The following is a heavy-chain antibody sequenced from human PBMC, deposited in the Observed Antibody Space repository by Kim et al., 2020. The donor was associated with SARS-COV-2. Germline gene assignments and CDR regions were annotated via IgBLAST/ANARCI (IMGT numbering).Heavy chain of an antibody. Sequence: SQTLSLTCVISGDSVSNKTSTWNWIRQSPSRGLEWLGRTYYKPKWFNDYAVSVESRITINADTSKNDFSLHLNSVTPEDTAVYYCARGVGQQVNQAGLDDWGQGTLVTVSS. J-gene: IGHJ4*02. CDR1: GDSVSNKTST. V-gene: IGHV6-1*01. CDR3: ARGVGQQVNQAGLDD. D-gene: IGHD6-13*01. CDR2: TYYKPKWFN.